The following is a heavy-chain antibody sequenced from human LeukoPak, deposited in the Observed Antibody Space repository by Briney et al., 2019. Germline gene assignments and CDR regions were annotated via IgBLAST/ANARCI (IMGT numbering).Heavy chain of an antibody. CDR1: GGSISSGSYY. D-gene: IGHD2-2*01. CDR3: AGLGYWCSARWYFDS. Sequence: SETLSPTCTVSGGSISSGSYYWGWIRQPPGKGLEWIGSMHYSGSTSYNPSLQSRVTISFDTSKNQFSLKLRFVTAADTAVYLCAGLGYWCSARWYFDSWGQGTLVTGSS. J-gene: IGHJ4*02. CDR2: MHYSGST. V-gene: IGHV4-39*07.